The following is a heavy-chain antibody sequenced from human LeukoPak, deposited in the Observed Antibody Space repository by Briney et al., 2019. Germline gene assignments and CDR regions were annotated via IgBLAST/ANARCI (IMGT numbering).Heavy chain of an antibody. CDR3: ARTTMTDYFDY. V-gene: IGHV4-30-4*01. CDR1: GGSISRGDYY. D-gene: IGHD4-17*01. CDR2: IYYSGST. J-gene: IGHJ4*02. Sequence: SETLSLTCTVSGGSISRGDYYWSWIRQPPGKGLEWIGYIYYSGSTYYHPSLKSRVTISVDTSKNQFSLKLSSVTTADTAVYYCARTTMTDYFDYWGQGTLVTVSS.